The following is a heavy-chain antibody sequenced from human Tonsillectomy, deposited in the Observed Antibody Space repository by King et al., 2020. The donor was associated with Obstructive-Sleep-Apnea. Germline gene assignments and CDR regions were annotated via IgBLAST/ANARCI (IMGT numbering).Heavy chain of an antibody. CDR3: ARDKRRGYDILTGYYKGAFDI. CDR2: ISSSSSYI. J-gene: IGHJ3*02. D-gene: IGHD3-9*01. V-gene: IGHV3-21*01. Sequence: VQLVESGGGLVKPGGSLRLSCAASGFTFSSYSMNWVRQAPGKGLEWVSSISSSSSYIYYADSVKCRFTISRDNAKNTLYLQMNSRRAEDTAVYYCARDKRRGYDILTGYYKGAFDIWGQGTMVTVSS. CDR1: GFTFSSYS.